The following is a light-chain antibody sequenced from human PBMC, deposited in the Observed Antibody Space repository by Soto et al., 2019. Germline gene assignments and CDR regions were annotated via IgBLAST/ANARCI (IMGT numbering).Light chain of an antibody. CDR1: QGVSNY. J-gene: IGKJ1*01. V-gene: IGKV1-27*01. Sequence: DFQMTQSPSSLSASVGDRVTITCRASQGVSNYLAWYQQKPGKVPKLLIYGASTLQSGVPSRFSGSGSGTDFTLTISSLQTEDVATYYYQKYNSVPPWTFGQGTKVEIK. CDR2: GAS. CDR3: QKYNSVPPWT.